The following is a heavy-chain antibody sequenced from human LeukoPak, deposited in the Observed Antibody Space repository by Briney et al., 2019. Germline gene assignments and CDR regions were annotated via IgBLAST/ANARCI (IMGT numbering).Heavy chain of an antibody. CDR2: MNPNSGNT. CDR3: ARTVGATNCFDP. V-gene: IGHV1-8*01. J-gene: IGHJ5*02. D-gene: IGHD1-26*01. CDR1: GYTFTSYD. Sequence: GASVKVSCKASGYTFTSYDINWVRQASGKALEWMGWMNPNSGNTGYAQKFQGRVTMTRNTSISTDYMELSSLRSEDTAVYYCARTVGATNCFDPWGQGTLVTVSS.